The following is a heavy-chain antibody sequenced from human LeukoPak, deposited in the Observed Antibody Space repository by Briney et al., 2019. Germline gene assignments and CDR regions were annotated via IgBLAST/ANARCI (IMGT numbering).Heavy chain of an antibody. CDR2: LYYSGST. D-gene: IGHD1-26*01. CDR3: ARHVGSGSAQYYYYYMDV. CDR1: GGSISSSGYY. Sequence: SETLSLTXTVSGGSISSSGYYWGWIRQPPGKGLEWIGSLYYSGSTYYNPSLKSRVTTSVDTSKNQFSLKLSSVTAADTAVYYCARHVGSGSAQYYYYYMDVWGKGTTVTVSS. V-gene: IGHV4-39*01. J-gene: IGHJ6*03.